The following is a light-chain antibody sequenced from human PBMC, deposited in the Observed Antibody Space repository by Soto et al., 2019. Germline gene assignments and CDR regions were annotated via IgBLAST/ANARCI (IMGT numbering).Light chain of an antibody. CDR2: GAS. CDR1: QSVSSN. Sequence: EIVMTQSPATLSVSPGERATLSCRASQSVSSNLAWYQQKPGQAPRLLIYGASTRAAGIPARFSGSGSGTECTLTISSLQSEDLSVYYCQQNNNWPPYTFGQGTKLEIK. CDR3: QQNNNWPPYT. V-gene: IGKV3-15*01. J-gene: IGKJ2*01.